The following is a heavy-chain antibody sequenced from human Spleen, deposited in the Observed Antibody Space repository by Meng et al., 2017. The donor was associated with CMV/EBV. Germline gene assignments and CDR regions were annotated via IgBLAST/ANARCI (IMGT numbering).Heavy chain of an antibody. CDR3: SREDLTAQYIWFDP. CDR1: GGTFITYG. Sequence: ACGGTFITYGISWVRQAPGQGLEWMGGIIPILRTTKYAQKVQGRLTITTDESASTVYMELSSLRSEDTAVYYCSREDLTAQYIWFDPWGQGTLVTVSS. D-gene: IGHD7-27*01. CDR2: IIPILRTT. V-gene: IGHV1-69*05. J-gene: IGHJ5*02.